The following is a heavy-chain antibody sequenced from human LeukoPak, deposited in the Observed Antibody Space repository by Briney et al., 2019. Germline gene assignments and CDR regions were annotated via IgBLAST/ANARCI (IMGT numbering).Heavy chain of an antibody. CDR2: IIPILGIA. J-gene: IGHJ4*02. V-gene: IGHV1-69*04. Sequence: SVKVPCKASGGTFSSYAISWVRQAPGQGLEWMGRIIPILGIANYAQKFQGRVTITADKSTSTAYMELSSLRSEDTAVYYCARGDYVWGSYRQTADYWGQGTLVTVSS. CDR1: GGTFSSYA. D-gene: IGHD3-16*02. CDR3: ARGDYVWGSYRQTADY.